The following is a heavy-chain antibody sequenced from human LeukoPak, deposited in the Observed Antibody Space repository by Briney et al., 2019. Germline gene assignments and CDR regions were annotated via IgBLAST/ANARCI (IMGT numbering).Heavy chain of an antibody. CDR3: ARDRYYGSGSYPFDY. Sequence: GASVKVSCKASGYTFTSYAMHWVRQAPGQRLEWMGWINAGNGNTKYSQEFQGRVTITRDTSASTAYMELSSLRSEDTAVYYCARDRYYGSGSYPFDYWGQGTLVTVSS. V-gene: IGHV1-3*01. D-gene: IGHD3-10*01. CDR1: GYTFTSYA. CDR2: INAGNGNT. J-gene: IGHJ4*02.